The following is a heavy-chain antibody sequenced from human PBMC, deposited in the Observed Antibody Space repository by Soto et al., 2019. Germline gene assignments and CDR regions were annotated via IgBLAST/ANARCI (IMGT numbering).Heavy chain of an antibody. V-gene: IGHV3-30-3*01. Sequence: QVQLVESGGGVVQPGRSLRLSCAASGFTFSSYAMHWVRQAPGKGLEWVAVISYDGSNKYYADSVKGRFTISRDNSKNTLYLQMNSLRAEDTAVYYCAREVSVVVHPGYYYGMDVWGQGTTVTVSS. CDR2: ISYDGSNK. D-gene: IGHD3-22*01. J-gene: IGHJ6*02. CDR3: AREVSVVVHPGYYYGMDV. CDR1: GFTFSSYA.